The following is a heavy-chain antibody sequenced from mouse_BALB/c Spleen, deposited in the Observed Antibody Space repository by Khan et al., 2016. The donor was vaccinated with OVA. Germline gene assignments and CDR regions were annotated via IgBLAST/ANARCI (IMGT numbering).Heavy chain of an antibody. V-gene: IGHV1-77*01. CDR2: IYPGSGST. J-gene: IGHJ4*01. Sequence: QVQLKQPGPELVKPGASVKMSCKTSGYTFTDYDIRWVKQRTGQGLEWIGEIYPGSGSTYYNEKFKGKATLTADKSSNTAYMQLSSLTSEDSAVYFCAKIFYGNSYAMDYWGQGTAVTVSS. CDR1: GYTFTDYD. CDR3: AKIFYGNSYAMDY. D-gene: IGHD2-1*01.